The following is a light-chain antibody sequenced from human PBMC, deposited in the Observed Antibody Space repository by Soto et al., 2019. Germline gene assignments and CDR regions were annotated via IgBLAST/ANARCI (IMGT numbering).Light chain of an antibody. V-gene: IGLV2-14*01. CDR3: SSYTSSSIAYV. CDR2: EVS. CDR1: SSDVGGYNY. Sequence: QSALTQPASVSGSPGQSITISCTGTSSDVGGYNYVSWYQQHPGKAPKLMIYEVSNRPSGVSNRFSGSKSGNTASLTISGLQADDEDDYYCSSYTSSSIAYVFGTGTKLTVL. J-gene: IGLJ1*01.